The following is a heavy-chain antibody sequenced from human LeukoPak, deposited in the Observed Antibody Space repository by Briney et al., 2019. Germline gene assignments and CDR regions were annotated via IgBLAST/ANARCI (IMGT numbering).Heavy chain of an antibody. V-gene: IGHV3-23*01. CDR1: GFSVSSFG. D-gene: IGHD3-22*01. J-gene: IGHJ4*02. CDR2: ISVNGETA. CDR3: ARDHLRVTMIVVVIEGIFDY. Sequence: GGSLRLSCAVSGFSVSSFGMSWVRQAPGKGLEWISAISVNGETAYYADSVKGRFTISRDNSKNTLYLQMNSLRAEDTAVYYCARDHLRVTMIVVVIEGIFDYWGQGTLVTVSS.